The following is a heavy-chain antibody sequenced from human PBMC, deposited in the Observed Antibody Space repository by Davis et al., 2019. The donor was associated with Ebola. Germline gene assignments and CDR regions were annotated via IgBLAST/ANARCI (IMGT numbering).Heavy chain of an antibody. Sequence: AASVKVSCKASGYTFTNYYMHWVRQAPGQGLEWMGMINPNDGRTIYAQKFQGRVTVTRDTSTTTVYMVLSSLRSEDTALYYCTTPGGQDSGYDVFDIWGQGTMVTVSS. CDR3: TTPGGQDSGYDVFDI. V-gene: IGHV1-46*03. J-gene: IGHJ3*02. D-gene: IGHD5-12*01. CDR2: INPNDGRT. CDR1: GYTFTNYY.